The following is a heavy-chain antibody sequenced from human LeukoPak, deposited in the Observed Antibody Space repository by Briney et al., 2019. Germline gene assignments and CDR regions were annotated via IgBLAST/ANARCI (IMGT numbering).Heavy chain of an antibody. Sequence: PSETLSLTCAVYGGSFSGYYWSWIRQPPGKGLEWIGEINHSGSTNYNPSLKSRVTISVDTSKNQFSLKLSSVTAADTAVYYCARDTRWNAFNVWGQGTMVTVSS. CDR2: INHSGST. CDR3: ARDTRWNAFNV. V-gene: IGHV4-34*01. CDR1: GGSFSGYY. J-gene: IGHJ3*01. D-gene: IGHD4-23*01.